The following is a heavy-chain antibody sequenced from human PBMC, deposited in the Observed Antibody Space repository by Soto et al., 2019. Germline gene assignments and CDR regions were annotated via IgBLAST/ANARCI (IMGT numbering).Heavy chain of an antibody. CDR3: GTTFEY. D-gene: IGHD1-26*01. Sequence: EVQVVESGGALVQPGWSLRLSCAASGFTFSNYWMHWVRQVPGEGLVWVSSINNDGSRTWYADSVRGRIAMSRDNARNFVYLQTNSLRAEDTAVYYCGTTFEYWGQGALVTVSS. CDR2: INNDGSRT. CDR1: GFTFSNYW. V-gene: IGHV3-74*01. J-gene: IGHJ4*02.